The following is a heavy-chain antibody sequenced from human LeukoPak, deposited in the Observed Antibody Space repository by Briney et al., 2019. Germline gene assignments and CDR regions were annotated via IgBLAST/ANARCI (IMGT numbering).Heavy chain of an antibody. V-gene: IGHV4-61*02. D-gene: IGHD3-10*01. Sequence: SETLSLTCTVSGGSIRGGNYYWTWIRQHPGKGLEWIGRIYTSGSTNYNPSLKSRVTMSVDTSKNQFSLKLSSVTAADTAVYYCARARGHMDVWGQGTTVTVSS. CDR3: ARARGHMDV. CDR2: IYTSGST. CDR1: GGSIRGGNYY. J-gene: IGHJ6*02.